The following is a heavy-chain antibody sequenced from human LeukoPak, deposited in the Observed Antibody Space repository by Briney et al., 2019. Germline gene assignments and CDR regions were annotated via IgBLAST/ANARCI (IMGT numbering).Heavy chain of an antibody. CDR1: GYTFTSYA. CDR2: INAGNGNT. Sequence: ASVKVSCKASGYTFTSYAMHWVRQAPGQRLEWMGWINAGNGNTKYSQKFQGRVTITRDTSASTAYMELGSLRSEDTAVYYCARLFRYFDWLSLGYWGQGTLVTVSS. J-gene: IGHJ4*02. D-gene: IGHD3-9*01. V-gene: IGHV1-3*01. CDR3: ARLFRYFDWLSLGY.